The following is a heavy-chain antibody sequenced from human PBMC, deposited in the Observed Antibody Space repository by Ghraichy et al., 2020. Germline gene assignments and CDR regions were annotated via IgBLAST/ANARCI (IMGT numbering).Heavy chain of an antibody. D-gene: IGHD3-10*01. CDR3: ARVVPYYGSGSYGGWFDP. Sequence: ASVKVSCKASGYTFTSYGISWVRQAPGQGLEWMGWISAYNGNTNYAQKLQGRVTMTTDTSTSTAYMELRSLRSDDTAVYYCARVVPYYGSGSYGGWFDPWGQGTLVTVSS. CDR1: GYTFTSYG. J-gene: IGHJ5*02. CDR2: ISAYNGNT. V-gene: IGHV1-18*01.